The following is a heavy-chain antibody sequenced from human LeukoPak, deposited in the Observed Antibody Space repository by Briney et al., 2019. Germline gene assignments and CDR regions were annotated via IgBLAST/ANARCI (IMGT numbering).Heavy chain of an antibody. V-gene: IGHV3-21*01. Sequence: GGSLRLSCAASGFTFSSYSMNWVRQAPGKGLEWVSSISSSTSYKYYADSVKGRFTISRDNAKNSLYLQMNSLRAGDTAVYYCARAVTAILDYFDYWGQGTLVTVSS. CDR1: GFTFSSYS. CDR2: ISSSTSYK. CDR3: ARAVTAILDYFDY. D-gene: IGHD2-21*02. J-gene: IGHJ4*02.